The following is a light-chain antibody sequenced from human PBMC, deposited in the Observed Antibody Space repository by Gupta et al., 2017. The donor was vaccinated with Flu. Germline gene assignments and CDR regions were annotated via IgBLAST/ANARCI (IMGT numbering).Light chain of an antibody. J-gene: IGLJ1*01. Sequence: SYELTQPPSASVSPGQTASITCSGDKLGDKYACWYQQKPGQSPVLVIYQDSKRPSGIPGRFSGSNAGNTATLTISGTQAMDEADYYCQAWDSSTFYVFGTGTKVTVL. CDR1: KLGDKY. CDR3: QAWDSSTFYV. CDR2: QDS. V-gene: IGLV3-1*01.